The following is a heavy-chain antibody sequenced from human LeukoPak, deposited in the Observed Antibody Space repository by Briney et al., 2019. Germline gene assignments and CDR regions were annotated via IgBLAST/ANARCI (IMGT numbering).Heavy chain of an antibody. J-gene: IGHJ3*02. Sequence: SETLSLTCIVSSGSIGSYYWSWIRQSPGKELEWIGYINHSGTTNYNPSLKSRVTISIDTSESYFSLKLTSVTAADAAVYYCVGAKKWLSFDMWGQGTMVSVSS. CDR2: INHSGTT. V-gene: IGHV4-59*08. CDR1: SGSIGSYY. CDR3: VGAKKWLSFDM. D-gene: IGHD3-22*01.